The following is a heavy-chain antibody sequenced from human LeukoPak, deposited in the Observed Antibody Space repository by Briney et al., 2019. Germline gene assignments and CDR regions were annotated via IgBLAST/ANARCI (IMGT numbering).Heavy chain of an antibody. CDR3: ASSVDTAMVRPFDY. Sequence: SVKVSCKASGGTFSSYAISWVRQAPGQGLEWRGGIIPIFGTANFAQKFQGRVTITTDESTSTAYMELSSLRSEDTAVYYCASSVDTAMVRPFDYWGQGTLVTVSS. V-gene: IGHV1-69*05. J-gene: IGHJ4*02. D-gene: IGHD5-18*01. CDR1: GGTFSSYA. CDR2: IIPIFGTA.